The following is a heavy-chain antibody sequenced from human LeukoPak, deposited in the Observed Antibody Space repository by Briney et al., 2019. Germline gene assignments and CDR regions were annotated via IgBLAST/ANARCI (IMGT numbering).Heavy chain of an antibody. CDR2: INHSGST. Sequence: PSETLSLTCAVSGASVSGSNYYWSWIRQPPGKGLEWIGEINHSGSTNYNPSLKSRVTISVDTSKNQFSLKLSSVTAADTAVYYCARGHRWYGSGSYYNPTSAHYFDYWGQGTLVTVSS. CDR1: GASVSGSNYY. V-gene: IGHV4-34*01. CDR3: ARGHRWYGSGSYYNPTSAHYFDY. D-gene: IGHD3-10*01. J-gene: IGHJ4*02.